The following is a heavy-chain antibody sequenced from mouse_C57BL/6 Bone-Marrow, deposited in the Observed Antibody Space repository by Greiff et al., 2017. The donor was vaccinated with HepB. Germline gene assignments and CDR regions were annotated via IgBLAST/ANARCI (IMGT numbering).Heavy chain of an antibody. J-gene: IGHJ2*01. CDR3: ARGEYGRYGYFDD. V-gene: IGHV5-4*01. Sequence: EVQGVESGGGLVKPGGSLKLSCAASGFTFSSYAMSWVRQTPEKRLEWVATISDGGSYTYYPDNVKGRFTISRDNAKNNLYLQMSHLKSEDTAMYYCARGEYGRYGYFDDWGQGTTLTVSS. CDR1: GFTFSSYA. CDR2: ISDGGSYT. D-gene: IGHD2-14*01.